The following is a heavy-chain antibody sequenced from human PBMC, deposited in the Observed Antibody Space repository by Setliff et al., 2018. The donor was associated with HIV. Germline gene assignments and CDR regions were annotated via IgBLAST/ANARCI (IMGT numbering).Heavy chain of an antibody. CDR2: INPSGGST. V-gene: IGHV1-46*01. CDR3: ARNPRIAVAGTDYYYYMDV. J-gene: IGHJ6*03. CDR1: GYTFTSDY. D-gene: IGHD6-19*01. Sequence: RASVKVSCKASGYTFTSDYIHWVRQAPGQGLEWMGIINPSGGSTSYAQKFQGRVTMTRDTSTSTVYMELSSLRSEDTAVYYCARNPRIAVAGTDYYYYMDVWGKGTTVTVSS.